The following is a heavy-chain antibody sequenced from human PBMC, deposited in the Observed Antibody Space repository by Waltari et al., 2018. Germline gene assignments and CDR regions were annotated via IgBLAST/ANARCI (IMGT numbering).Heavy chain of an antibody. J-gene: IGHJ4*02. V-gene: IGHV3-33*01. Sequence: QVQLVESGGGVVQPGRSLRLSCAASGFTFSSYGMHWVRQAPGKGLEWVAVIWDDGSNKYYADSVKGRFTISRDNSKNTLYLQMNSLRAEDTAVYYCARDEFTMVRGVTLDYWGQGTLVTVSS. D-gene: IGHD3-10*01. CDR1: GFTFSSYG. CDR3: ARDEFTMVRGVTLDY. CDR2: IWDDGSNK.